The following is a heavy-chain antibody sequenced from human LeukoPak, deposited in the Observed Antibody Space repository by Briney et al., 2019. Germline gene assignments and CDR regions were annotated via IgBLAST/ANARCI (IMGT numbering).Heavy chain of an antibody. CDR3: ARRDSYGYFFDY. D-gene: IGHD5-18*01. V-gene: IGHV3-74*01. CDR2: INTEGTSI. CDR1: GFTFTTYW. Sequence: PGGSLRLSCAASGFTFTTYWMYWVRQAPGQGLVWVSRINTEGTSIAYADSVKGRFTISRNKAKNTVYLQMNSLRAEDTAVYYCARRDSYGYFFDYWGQGTLVTVSS. J-gene: IGHJ4*02.